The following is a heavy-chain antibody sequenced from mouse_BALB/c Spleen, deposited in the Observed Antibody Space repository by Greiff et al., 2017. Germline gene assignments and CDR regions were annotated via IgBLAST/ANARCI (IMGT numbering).Heavy chain of an antibody. D-gene: IGHD1-1*01. Sequence: QVQLQQSGPELVKPGASVKISCKASGYAFSSSWMNWVKQRPGQGLEWIGYINPSTGYTEYNQKFKDKATLTADKSSSTAYMQLSSLTSEDSAVYYCARSPSYYYGSSFAYWGQGTLVTVSA. CDR1: GYAFSSSW. CDR3: ARSPSYYYGSSFAY. J-gene: IGHJ3*01. V-gene: IGHV1S26*01. CDR2: INPSTGYT.